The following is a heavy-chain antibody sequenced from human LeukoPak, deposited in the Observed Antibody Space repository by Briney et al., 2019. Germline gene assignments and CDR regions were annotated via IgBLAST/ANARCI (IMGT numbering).Heavy chain of an antibody. V-gene: IGHV4-39*07. J-gene: IGHJ6*03. D-gene: IGHD2-15*01. CDR3: ARLFCSGGDCYSGTYYYYYVDV. Sequence: SETLSLTCTVSGGSISSSSYYWGWIRQPPGKELEWIGSIYYSGSTYYNPSLKSRVTISVDTSKNQFSLKLSSVTAADTAVYFCARLFCSGGDCYSGTYYYYYVDVWGEGTTVTVSS. CDR2: IYYSGST. CDR1: GGSISSSSYY.